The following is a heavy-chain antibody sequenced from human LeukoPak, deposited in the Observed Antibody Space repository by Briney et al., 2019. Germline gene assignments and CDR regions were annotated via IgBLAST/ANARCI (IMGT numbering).Heavy chain of an antibody. Sequence: GGSLRLSCAASGFTFSSYAMSWVRQAPGKGREWVSAISGSGGSTSYADSVKGPFTISRDNSKNTLYLQMNSLRAEDTAVYYCAKDRMVTKKRAHDAFDIWGQGTMVTVSS. J-gene: IGHJ3*02. D-gene: IGHD5-18*01. CDR1: GFTFSSYA. V-gene: IGHV3-23*01. CDR3: AKDRMVTKKRAHDAFDI. CDR2: ISGSGGST.